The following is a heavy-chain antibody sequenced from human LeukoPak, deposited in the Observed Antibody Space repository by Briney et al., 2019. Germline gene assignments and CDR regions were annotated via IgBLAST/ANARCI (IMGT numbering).Heavy chain of an antibody. V-gene: IGHV5-51*01. CDR1: GYSFNTYW. J-gene: IGHJ6*03. D-gene: IGHD6-25*01. Sequence: GESLKISCQGFGYSFNTYWIGWVRQVPGKGLEWMGIIYPGDSDTRYSPSFQGQVTISADKSISTAYLQWSSLKASDTAMYYCARLPAEKNYYYYMDVWGKGTTVTVSS. CDR3: ARLPAEKNYYYYMDV. CDR2: IYPGDSDT.